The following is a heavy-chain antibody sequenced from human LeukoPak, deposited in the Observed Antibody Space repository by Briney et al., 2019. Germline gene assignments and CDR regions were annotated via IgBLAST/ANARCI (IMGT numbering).Heavy chain of an antibody. D-gene: IGHD3-10*01. Sequence: SGPTLVKPPQTLTLTCPFSGFSLNTRGAGVGWSRQPPGKGLEWLALIYWADDKRYSPSLKSRLTITKDSYGKHVVLTMTNMDPVDTGTYYCAHSSYDSGERRGFDIWGQGTMVTVSS. CDR2: IYWADDK. J-gene: IGHJ3*02. CDR3: AHSSYDSGERRGFDI. V-gene: IGHV2-5*02. CDR1: GFSLNTRGAG.